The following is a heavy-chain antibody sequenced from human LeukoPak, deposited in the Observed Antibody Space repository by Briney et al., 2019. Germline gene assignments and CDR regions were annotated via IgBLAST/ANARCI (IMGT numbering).Heavy chain of an antibody. V-gene: IGHV4-59*02. Sequence: SETLSLTCTVSGGSVSTYYWSWIRQSPGKGLEWIGYIHNSGNTKYNPSLKSRVTMSVDTSKNQFSLRLSFVTAADTAVYYCARVGVMATVNGYRYHSLDVWGQGTTVAVSS. CDR1: GGSVSTYY. CDR2: IHNSGNT. CDR3: ARVGVMATVNGYRYHSLDV. D-gene: IGHD3-16*01. J-gene: IGHJ6*02.